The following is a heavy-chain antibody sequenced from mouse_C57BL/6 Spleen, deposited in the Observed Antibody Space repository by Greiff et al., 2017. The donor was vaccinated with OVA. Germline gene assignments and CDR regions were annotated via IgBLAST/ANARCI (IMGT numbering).Heavy chain of an antibody. CDR3: FLYYDYDGNAMDY. J-gene: IGHJ4*01. Sequence: EVNLQQSGPELVKPGASVKISCKASGYTFTDYYMNWVKQSHGKSLEWIGDINPNNGGTSYNQKFKGKATLTVDKSSSTAYMELRSLTSEDSAVYYCFLYYDYDGNAMDYWGQGTSVTVSS. CDR2: INPNNGGT. CDR1: GYTFTDYY. V-gene: IGHV1-26*01. D-gene: IGHD2-4*01.